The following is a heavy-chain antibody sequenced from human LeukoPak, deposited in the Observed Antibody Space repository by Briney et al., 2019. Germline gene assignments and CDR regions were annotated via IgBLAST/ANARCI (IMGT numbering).Heavy chain of an antibody. V-gene: IGHV3-23*01. D-gene: IGHD3-9*01. CDR1: GFTFSSYA. CDR3: ARVGDSSGTGYSH. J-gene: IGHJ4*02. Sequence: GGSLRLSCAASGFTFSSYAMSWVRQAPGKGLEWVSAISGSAGSTDYADSVKGRFTISRDISKNTLYLQMGSLRSEDMGVYYCARVGDSSGTGYSHWGQGTLVTVSS. CDR2: ISGSAGST.